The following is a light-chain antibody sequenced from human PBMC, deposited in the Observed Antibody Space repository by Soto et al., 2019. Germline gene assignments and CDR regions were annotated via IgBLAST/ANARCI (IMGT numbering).Light chain of an antibody. CDR3: CSYAGGPEV. Sequence: QSALTQPRSVSGSPGQSVTISCTGTSSDVGGYKYVSWYQQKPGKAPKLIIYGVSRWPSGVPNRFSGSKSGNRASLTISGLQAEDEGDYYCCSYAGGPEVFGTGTKRPVL. CDR1: SSDVGGYKY. V-gene: IGLV2-11*01. CDR2: GVS. J-gene: IGLJ1*01.